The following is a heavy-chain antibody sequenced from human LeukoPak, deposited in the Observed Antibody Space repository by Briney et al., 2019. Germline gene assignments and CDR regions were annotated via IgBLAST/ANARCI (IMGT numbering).Heavy chain of an antibody. J-gene: IGHJ6*03. CDR1: GGSISSGGYS. D-gene: IGHD2-2*01. V-gene: IGHV4-61*08. CDR2: IYNSGST. Sequence: ASETLSLTCAVPGGSISSGGYSWSWIRQPPGKGLEWIGYIYNSGSTNYTPSLRRRATISVDTSKNQFPLKLSSVTAADTAVYYCARGVCSSTSCPRDYYYYMDVWGKGTTVTVSS. CDR3: ARGVCSSTSCPRDYYYYMDV.